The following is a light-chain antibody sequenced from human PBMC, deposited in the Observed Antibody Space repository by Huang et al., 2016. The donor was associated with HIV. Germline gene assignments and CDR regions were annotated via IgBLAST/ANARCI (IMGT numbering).Light chain of an antibody. CDR3: MQSLQTPRT. V-gene: IGKV2-28*01. Sequence: DIVMTQSPLSLPVTPGEPASISCRLSQSLLHSNGYNYLDWYLQKPGQSPQLLMYLSSNRASGVPDRFSGSGSVVDFTLKISRVEAEDAGIYYCMQSLQTPRTFGQGTRLEIK. CDR1: QSLLHSNGYNY. J-gene: IGKJ5*01. CDR2: LSS.